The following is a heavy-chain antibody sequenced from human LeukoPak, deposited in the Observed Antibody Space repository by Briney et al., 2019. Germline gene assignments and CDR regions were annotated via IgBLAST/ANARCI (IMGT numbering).Heavy chain of an antibody. D-gene: IGHD3-10*01. V-gene: IGHV3-43D*03. CDR3: ARRYYHGSGNYPFDP. CDR2: ISWDGGSP. J-gene: IGHJ5*02. Sequence: PGGSLRLSCAASGFTFDDYAMHWVRQAPGKGLEWVSLISWDGGSPYYADSVKGRFTISRDNSKNTLYLQMNSLRAEDTAVYYCARRYYHGSGNYPFDPWGQGTLVTVSS. CDR1: GFTFDDYA.